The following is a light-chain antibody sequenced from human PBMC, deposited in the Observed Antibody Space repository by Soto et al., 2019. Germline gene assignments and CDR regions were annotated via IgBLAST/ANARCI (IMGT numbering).Light chain of an antibody. Sequence: EIVLTQSPATLSLSPGERATLSCRASQSVSSYLAWYQQKPGQAPRLLIYDASNRATGIPARFSGSGSGTDFTLTIRRLEPEDFEVYYCQQRRNWPRLTFGGGTKVEIK. CDR3: QQRRNWPRLT. CDR1: QSVSSY. J-gene: IGKJ4*01. V-gene: IGKV3-11*01. CDR2: DAS.